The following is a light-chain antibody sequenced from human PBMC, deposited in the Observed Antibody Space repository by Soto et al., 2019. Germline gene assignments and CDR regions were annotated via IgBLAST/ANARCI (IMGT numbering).Light chain of an antibody. V-gene: IGKV3-15*01. CDR1: QSVSSK. CDR2: GAS. J-gene: IGKJ1*01. CDR3: QQYYNWRT. Sequence: EIVMTQSPATLSVSPGERATLSCRASQSVSSKLAWYQQRPGQAPRLLIYGASTRATGVPARFSGGGSGTEFTLTISSLQSEDFAIYFCQQYYNWRTFGQGTKVDIK.